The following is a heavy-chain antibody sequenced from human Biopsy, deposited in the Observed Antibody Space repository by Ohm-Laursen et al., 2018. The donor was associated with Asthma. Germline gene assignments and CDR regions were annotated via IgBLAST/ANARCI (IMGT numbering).Heavy chain of an antibody. D-gene: IGHD2-2*01. J-gene: IGHJ4*02. V-gene: IGHV1-69*01. CDR1: GGTFNTYV. CDR3: ARKAGSCISKTCYSLDF. Sequence: PSVKVSCKSLGGTFNTYVIGWVRQAPGQGLEWMGGINSVFGTTTYPQKLQARVTIPAEDSTSTVYMELSSLRSEDTAVYYCARKAGSCISKTCYSLDFWGQGTLVTVSS. CDR2: INSVFGTT.